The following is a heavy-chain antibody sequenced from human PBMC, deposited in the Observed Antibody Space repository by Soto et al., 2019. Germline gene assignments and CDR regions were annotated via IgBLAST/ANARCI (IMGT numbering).Heavy chain of an antibody. CDR1: SASISGYH. V-gene: IGHV4-4*08. CDR3: ARDRYYYDSRPLNWYFDL. CDR2: ISYSGAT. D-gene: IGHD3-22*01. J-gene: IGHJ2*01. Sequence: SETLSLTCTVSSASISGYHWSWIPQFPGKGLECRGYISYSGATNYNPSLKSRVTMSIDTSKNQFSLQLNSVTAADTAVYYCARDRYYYDSRPLNWYFDLWGGGTLVT.